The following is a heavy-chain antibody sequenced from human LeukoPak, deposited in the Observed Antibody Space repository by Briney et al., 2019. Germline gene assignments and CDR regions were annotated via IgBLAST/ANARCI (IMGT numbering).Heavy chain of an antibody. V-gene: IGHV4-59*08. CDR3: ARHSDFGVDIMNNWFDP. CDR1: GGFISSYY. J-gene: IGHJ5*02. CDR2: IHYSGRT. D-gene: IGHD3-3*01. Sequence: SETLSLTCTVSGGFISSYYWNWIRQPPGKGLEWIGYIHYSGRTNHNPSLEKRVTISIAPSKNQFSLKLTSVTAADTGVYYCARHSDFGVDIMNNWFDPWGQRTLVTVSS.